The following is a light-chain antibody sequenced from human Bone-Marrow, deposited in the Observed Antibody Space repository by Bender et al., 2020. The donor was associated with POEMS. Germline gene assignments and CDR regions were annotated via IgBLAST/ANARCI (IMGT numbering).Light chain of an antibody. Sequence: QSVVTQPPSLSEAPRQRVTISCSGSSSNIGNHGVNWYQQLPGEAPKLRIYYDDLLTPGVSDRFSATKSGTSAALGISELQSEDETLYYCSAWDDSLGCCVFGLGTKLTVL. CDR2: YDD. CDR3: SAWDDSLGCCV. CDR1: SSNIGNHG. J-gene: IGLJ3*02. V-gene: IGLV1-36*01.